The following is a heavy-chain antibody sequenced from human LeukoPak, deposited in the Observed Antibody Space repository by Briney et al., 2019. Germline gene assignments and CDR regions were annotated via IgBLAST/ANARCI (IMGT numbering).Heavy chain of an antibody. D-gene: IGHD3-22*01. Sequence: PGGSLRLPCAASGFTFSSYSMNWVRQAPGKGLEWVSSISSSSSYIYYADSVKGRFTISRDNAKNSLYLQMNSLRAEDTAVYYCARDLGSGGTYYYDSSGSFDYWGQGTLVTVSS. CDR2: ISSSSSYI. J-gene: IGHJ4*02. V-gene: IGHV3-21*01. CDR3: ARDLGSGGTYYYDSSGSFDY. CDR1: GFTFSSYS.